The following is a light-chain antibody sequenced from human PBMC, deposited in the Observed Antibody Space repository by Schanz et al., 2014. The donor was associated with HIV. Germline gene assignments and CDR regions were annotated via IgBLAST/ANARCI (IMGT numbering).Light chain of an antibody. CDR3: QSYDSSLSGSV. CDR2: SDD. CDR1: SSNIGSSY. Sequence: QSVLTQPPSASGTPGQRVTISCSGSSSNIGSSYVYWYQQFPGTAPNLLIYSDDQRPSGVPDRFSGSKSGTSASLAITGLQAEDEADYFCQSYDSSLSGSVFGGGTKLTVL. V-gene: IGLV1-47*02. J-gene: IGLJ2*01.